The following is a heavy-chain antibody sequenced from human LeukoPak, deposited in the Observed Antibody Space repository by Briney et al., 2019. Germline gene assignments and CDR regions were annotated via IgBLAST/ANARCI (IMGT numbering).Heavy chain of an antibody. CDR3: ARVGIAAAGPFDY. D-gene: IGHD6-13*01. V-gene: IGHV1-69*13. Sequence: PVKVPCKASGGTFSSYAISWVRQAPGQGLEWMGGIIPIFGTANYAQKFQGRVTITADESTSTAYMELSSLRSEDTAVYYCARVGIAAAGPFDYWGQGTLVTVSS. J-gene: IGHJ4*02. CDR1: GGTFSSYA. CDR2: IIPIFGTA.